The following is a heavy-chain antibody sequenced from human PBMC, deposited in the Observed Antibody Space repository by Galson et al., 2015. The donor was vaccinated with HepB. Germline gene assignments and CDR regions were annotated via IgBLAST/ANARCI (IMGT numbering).Heavy chain of an antibody. CDR1: GFTFSSYS. V-gene: IGHV3-21*01. CDR3: ARGGIVVPAAMWADAFDI. Sequence: SLRLSCAASGFTFSSYSMNWVRQAPGKGLEWVSSISSSSSYIYYADSVKGRFTSSRDNAKNSLYLQMNSLRAEDTAVYYCARGGIVVPAAMWADAFDIWGQGTMVTVSS. D-gene: IGHD2-2*01. J-gene: IGHJ3*02. CDR2: ISSSSSYI.